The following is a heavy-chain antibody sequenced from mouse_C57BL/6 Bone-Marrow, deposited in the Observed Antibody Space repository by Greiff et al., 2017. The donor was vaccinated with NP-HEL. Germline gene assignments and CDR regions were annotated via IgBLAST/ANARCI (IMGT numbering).Heavy chain of an antibody. CDR3: ARGDGSIFYAMDY. CDR2: INPNNGGT. D-gene: IGHD1-1*01. V-gene: IGHV1-18*01. J-gene: IGHJ4*01. Sequence: VQLQQSGPELVKPGASVKIPCKASGYTFTDYNMDWVKQSHGKSLEWIGDINPNNGGTIYNQKFKGKATLTVDKSSSTAYMELRSLTSEDTAVYYCARGDGSIFYAMDYWGQGTSVTVSS. CDR1: GYTFTDYN.